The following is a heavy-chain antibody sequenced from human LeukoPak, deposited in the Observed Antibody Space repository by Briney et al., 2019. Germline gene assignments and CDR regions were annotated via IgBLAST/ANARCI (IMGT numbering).Heavy chain of an antibody. CDR1: GFTFSSYE. D-gene: IGHD5-24*01. CDR3: ARAKMGTGGGTFDY. V-gene: IGHV3-48*03. Sequence: GGSLRLSCAASGFTFSSYEMNWVRQAPGRGLEWVSYITSSGVTIYYADSVKGRFTISRDNAKNSLYLQMNSLRAEDTAIYYCARAKMGTGGGTFDYWGQGTLVTVSS. J-gene: IGHJ4*02. CDR2: ITSSGVTI.